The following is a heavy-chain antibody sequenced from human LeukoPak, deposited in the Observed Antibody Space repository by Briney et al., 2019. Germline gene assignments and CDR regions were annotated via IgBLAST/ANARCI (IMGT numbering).Heavy chain of an antibody. CDR2: INSDGSST. CDR1: GFTFSSYW. CDR3: ARADYYDSSGYYYVPLDY. V-gene: IGHV3-74*01. Sequence: GGSLRLSCAASGFTFSSYWMHWVRHAPGKGLVWVSRINSDGSSTSYADSVKGRFTISRDNAKNTLYLQMNSLRAEDTAVYYCARADYYDSSGYYYVPLDYWGQGTLVTVSS. D-gene: IGHD3-22*01. J-gene: IGHJ4*02.